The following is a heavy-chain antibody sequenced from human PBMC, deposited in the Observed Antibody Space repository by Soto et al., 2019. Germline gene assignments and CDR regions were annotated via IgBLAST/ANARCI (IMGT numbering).Heavy chain of an antibody. CDR3: EEGDSSWVSWFDP. D-gene: IGHD6-19*01. Sequence: ASVKVSCKASGYTFTAQYLHWVRKAPGEGLEWMGWINPTTGATRYAQKFQGRVTMTRDTSMSTAYLEVRSLRPDDTAVYYCEEGDSSWVSWFDPWGQGTLVTVSS. CDR2: INPTTGAT. V-gene: IGHV1-2*02. J-gene: IGHJ5*02. CDR1: GYTFTAQY.